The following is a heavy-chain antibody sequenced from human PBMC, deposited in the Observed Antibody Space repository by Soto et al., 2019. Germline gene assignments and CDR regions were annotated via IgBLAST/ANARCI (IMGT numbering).Heavy chain of an antibody. CDR3: ARDEGEMATITDYFDY. CDR1: GFTFSDYY. Sequence: NPGGSLRLSCAASGFTFSDYYMSWIRQAPGKGLEWVSYISSSGSTIYYADSVKGRFTISRDNAKNSLYLQMNSLRAEDTAVYYCARDEGEMATITDYFDYWGQGTLVTVSS. D-gene: IGHD5-12*01. V-gene: IGHV3-11*01. J-gene: IGHJ4*02. CDR2: ISSSGSTI.